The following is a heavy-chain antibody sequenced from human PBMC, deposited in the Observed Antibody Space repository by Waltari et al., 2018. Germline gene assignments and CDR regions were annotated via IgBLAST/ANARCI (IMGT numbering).Heavy chain of an antibody. D-gene: IGHD2-2*01. CDR3: ARVNRRYCSSTSCYDNVDY. CDR2: IYYSGST. CDR1: GGSISSSSYY. Sequence: QLQLQESGPGLVKPSETLSLTCTVSGGSISSSSYYWGWVRQPPGKGLEWIGSIYYSGSTYYNPSLKSRVTISVDTSKNQFSLKLSSVTAADTAVYYCARVNRRYCSSTSCYDNVDYWGQGTLVTVSS. J-gene: IGHJ4*02. V-gene: IGHV4-39*07.